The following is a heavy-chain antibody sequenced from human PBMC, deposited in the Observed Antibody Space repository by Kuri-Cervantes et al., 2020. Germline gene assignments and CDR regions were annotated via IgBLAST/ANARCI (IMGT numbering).Heavy chain of an antibody. V-gene: IGHV4-34*01. CDR1: GGSFSGYY. CDR2: IYYSGST. Sequence: SETLSLTCVVYGGSFSGYYWGWIRQPPGKGLEWIGSIYYSGSTYYNPSLKSRVTISVDTSKNQFSLKLSSVTAADTAVYYCARVPRYYDSSDQNAFDIWGQGTMVTVSS. J-gene: IGHJ3*02. CDR3: ARVPRYYDSSDQNAFDI. D-gene: IGHD3-22*01.